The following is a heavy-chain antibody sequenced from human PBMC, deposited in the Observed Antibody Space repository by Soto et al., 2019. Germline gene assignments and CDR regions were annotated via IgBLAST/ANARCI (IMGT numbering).Heavy chain of an antibody. CDR1: GFTFNSYY. D-gene: IGHD5-12*01. CDR2: IKPDGSEK. V-gene: IGHV3-7*03. CDR3: VRDWRDGYDHSFNH. J-gene: IGHJ4*02. Sequence: EVQLVESGGGLVQPGGSLRLSCAASGFTFNSYYMSWVRQAPGEGLEWVANIKPDGSEKYYVDSVEGRFTISRDNARNSLYLQMNSLRAEDTAVYYCVRDWRDGYDHSFNHWGQGIPVTVSS.